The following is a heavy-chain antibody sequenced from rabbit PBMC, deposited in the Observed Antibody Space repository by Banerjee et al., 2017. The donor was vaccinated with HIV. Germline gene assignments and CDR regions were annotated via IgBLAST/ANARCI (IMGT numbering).Heavy chain of an antibody. CDR2: IYSDSSGST. J-gene: IGHJ4*01. CDR3: ARDLAGVIGWNFGL. V-gene: IGHV1S45*01. D-gene: IGHD4-1*01. Sequence: QEQLVESGGDLVKPGASLTLTCTASGFSLNSGTMSWVRQAPGKGLEWIGCIYSDSSGSTYYASGAKGRFTISRTSSTTVTLQMTSLTAADTATYFCARDLAGVIGWNFGLWGPGTLVTVS. CDR1: GFSLNSGTM.